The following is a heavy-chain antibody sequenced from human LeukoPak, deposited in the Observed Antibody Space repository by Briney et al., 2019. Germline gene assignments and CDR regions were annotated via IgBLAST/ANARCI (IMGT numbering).Heavy chain of an antibody. CDR3: ARLYSSTEVIDS. Sequence: ASVKVFCKTSGYTFTGYYMHWVRQTPGQGLEWMGWINPNSGGTNYAPKFQGRVTMTRDTSISTDYMELSSLRSDDTAVYYCARLYSSTEVIDSWGQGTLVTVSS. CDR2: INPNSGGT. J-gene: IGHJ4*02. D-gene: IGHD6-13*01. CDR1: GYTFTGYY. V-gene: IGHV1-2*02.